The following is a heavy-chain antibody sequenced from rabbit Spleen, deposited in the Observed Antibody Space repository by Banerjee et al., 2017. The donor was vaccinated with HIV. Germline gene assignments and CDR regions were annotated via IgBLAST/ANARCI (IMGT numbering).Heavy chain of an antibody. V-gene: IGHV1S45*01. CDR2: INTKRSEN. CDR3: ARGSAAMTMVITGYYLNL. CDR1: GFDLNCNYV. Sequence: QEQLEESGGGLVKPEGSLTLTCKASGFDLNCNYVMCWVRQAPGKGLEWIACINTKRSENVYASWAKGRFTISKTSSTTVTLEMTSLTAADTATYFCARGSAAMTMVITGYYLNLWGPGTLVTVS. J-gene: IGHJ4*01. D-gene: IGHD2-1*01.